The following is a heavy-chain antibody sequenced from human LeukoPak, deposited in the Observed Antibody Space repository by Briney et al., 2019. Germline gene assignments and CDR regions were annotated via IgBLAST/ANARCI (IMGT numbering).Heavy chain of an antibody. CDR3: AKDLVVRGVPPFDY. V-gene: IGHV3-23*01. Sequence: GRSLRLSCAASGFTFSSYAMSWVRQAPGKGLEWVSAISGSGGSTYYADSVKGRFTISRDNSKNTLYLQMNSLRAEDTAVYYCAKDLVVRGVPPFDYWGQGTLVTVSS. J-gene: IGHJ4*02. CDR2: ISGSGGST. CDR1: GFTFSSYA. D-gene: IGHD3-10*01.